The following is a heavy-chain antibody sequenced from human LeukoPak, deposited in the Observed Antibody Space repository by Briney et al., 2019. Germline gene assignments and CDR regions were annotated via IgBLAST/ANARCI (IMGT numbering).Heavy chain of an antibody. CDR3: ARDRGHTYYDFWSGYYNRNYYYYGMDV. Sequence: SGRSLRLSCAASGFTFSSYAMHWVRQAPGKGLEWVAVISYDGSNKYYADFVKGRFTISRDNSKNTLYLQMNSLRAEDTAVYYCARDRGHTYYDFWSGYYNRNYYYYGMDVWGQGTTVTVSS. D-gene: IGHD3-3*01. CDR2: ISYDGSNK. J-gene: IGHJ6*02. CDR1: GFTFSSYA. V-gene: IGHV3-30-3*01.